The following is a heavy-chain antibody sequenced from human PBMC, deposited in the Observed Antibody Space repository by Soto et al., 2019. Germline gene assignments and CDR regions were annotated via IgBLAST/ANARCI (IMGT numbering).Heavy chain of an antibody. V-gene: IGHV1-3*01. CDR1: GYTFTNYA. CDR3: ARDRGIVGATDFDY. D-gene: IGHD1-26*01. CDR2: INVGNGDT. Sequence: GASVKVSCKASGYTFTNYAIHWVRQAPGQRLEWMGWINVGNGDTKYSRKFQGRVTITRDTSATTADMELSSLRSQDTAVYYCARDRGIVGATDFDYWRRGTLVTVSS. J-gene: IGHJ4*02.